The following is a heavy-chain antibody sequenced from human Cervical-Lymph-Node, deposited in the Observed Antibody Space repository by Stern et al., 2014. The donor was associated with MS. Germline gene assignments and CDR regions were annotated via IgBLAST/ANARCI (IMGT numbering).Heavy chain of an antibody. CDR2: INPHSGGT. CDR3: ARGPAHLSF. Sequence: QVQLGQSGTEVKKTGASVQVSCKASGYTFTGYFIHWVRQAPGQGLEWMGRINPHSGGTDYAQNFQGRVTMTRDTSISTAYMELSRLRSDDTAVYYCARGPAHLSFWGQGTLVIVSS. CDR1: GYTFTGYF. V-gene: IGHV1-2*06. J-gene: IGHJ4*02.